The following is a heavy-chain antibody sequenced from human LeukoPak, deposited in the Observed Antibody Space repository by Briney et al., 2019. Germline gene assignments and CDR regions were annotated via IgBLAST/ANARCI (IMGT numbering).Heavy chain of an antibody. Sequence: ASVKVSCKTSGYIFTSYYIHWVRQAPGQGPEWMGIINPSGGSTNYAQKFRGRVTMTRDTSTSTVYMELSSLRSDDTAVYYCARDGLRLVGIDYWGQGTLVTVSS. CDR2: INPSGGST. V-gene: IGHV1-46*01. D-gene: IGHD5-12*01. CDR1: GYIFTSYY. J-gene: IGHJ4*02. CDR3: ARDGLRLVGIDY.